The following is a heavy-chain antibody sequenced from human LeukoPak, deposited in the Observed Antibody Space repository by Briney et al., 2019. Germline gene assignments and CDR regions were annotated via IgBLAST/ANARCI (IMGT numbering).Heavy chain of an antibody. V-gene: IGHV3-21*01. CDR3: ARGMYYFDY. Sequence: KPGGSLRLSCAASGFTFSDYGMNWVRQAPGKGLEWVSSISRSSSYIYYVDSVKGRFTISRDNAKNSLYLQMNTLRAKDTAVYYCARGMYYFDYWGQRTLVTVSS. CDR2: ISRSSSYI. J-gene: IGHJ4*02. D-gene: IGHD2-8*01. CDR1: GFTFSDYG.